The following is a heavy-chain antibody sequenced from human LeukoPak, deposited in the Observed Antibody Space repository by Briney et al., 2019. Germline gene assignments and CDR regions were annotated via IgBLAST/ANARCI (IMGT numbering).Heavy chain of an antibody. CDR2: IDTDETT. V-gene: IGHV3-74*01. CDR1: GFTFSNYW. Sequence: PGGSLRLSCAASGFTFSNYWMHWVRQTPGKGLVWVSRIDTDETTGFADSVKGRFTISRDNAKNTLYLQMDSLRAEDTAVYYCARGAGIVGSTTPFDFWDQGALVTVSS. CDR3: ARGAGIVGSTTPFDF. D-gene: IGHD1-26*01. J-gene: IGHJ4*02.